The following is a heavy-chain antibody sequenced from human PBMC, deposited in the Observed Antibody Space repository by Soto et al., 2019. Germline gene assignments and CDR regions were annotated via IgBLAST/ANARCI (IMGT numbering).Heavy chain of an antibody. D-gene: IGHD4-17*01. CDR2: IDPSGGSP. Sequence: QVQLVQSGAEVKKPGASEKVSCKASGYTFTSYYMHWVRQAPGQGLEWMGIIDPSGGSPSYAQKFQVRVTMTRDTSTSTVYMELRSLRSEDTAVYYCARERRTRVTSKRYYFDYWGHGTLVTVSS. J-gene: IGHJ4*01. V-gene: IGHV1-46*03. CDR3: ARERRTRVTSKRYYFDY. CDR1: GYTFTSYY.